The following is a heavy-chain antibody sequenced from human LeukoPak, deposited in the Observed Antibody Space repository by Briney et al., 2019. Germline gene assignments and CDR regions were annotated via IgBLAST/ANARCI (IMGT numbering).Heavy chain of an antibody. CDR1: GFTFSSYW. D-gene: IGHD7-27*01. Sequence: GGSLRLSCAASGFTFSSYWMSWVRQAPGKGLEWVANIKQDGSEKYYVDSVKGRFTISRDNAKNSLYLQMNSLRAEDTAVYYCARDYPNWEDAFDIWGQGTMVTVSS. CDR3: ARDYPNWEDAFDI. V-gene: IGHV3-7*01. CDR2: IKQDGSEK. J-gene: IGHJ3*02.